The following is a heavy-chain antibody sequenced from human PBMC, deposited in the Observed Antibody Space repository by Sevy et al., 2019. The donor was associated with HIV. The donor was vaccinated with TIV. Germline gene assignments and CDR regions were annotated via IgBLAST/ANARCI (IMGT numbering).Heavy chain of an antibody. CDR2: IYTTGST. CDR3: ARSMVRGNTPHLDTFHY. D-gene: IGHD3-10*01. J-gene: IGHJ4*02. V-gene: IGHV4-61*02. CDR1: GGSIRSGTYY. Sequence: SETLSLTCTVSGGSIRSGTYYWNWIRQPAGKRLEWIGRIYTTGSTDYNPSLKSRVTISVDTSKNQFSLTVSSVTAADTAVYYCARSMVRGNTPHLDTFHYWGQGTLVTVSS.